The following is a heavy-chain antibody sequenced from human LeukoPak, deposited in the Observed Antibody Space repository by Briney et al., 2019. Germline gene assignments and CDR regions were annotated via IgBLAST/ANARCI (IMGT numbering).Heavy chain of an antibody. V-gene: IGHV4-39*01. D-gene: IGHD3-22*01. J-gene: IGHJ5*02. CDR2: IYYSGST. CDR3: ARHGLYYYDSSGHNWFDP. Sequence: PSETLSLTCTVSGGSISSSSYYWGWIRQPPGKGLEWIGSIYYSGSTYYNPSLKSRVTISVDTSKNQFSLKLSSVTAADTAVYYCARHGLYYYDSSGHNWFDPWGQGTLVTVSS. CDR1: GGSISSSSYY.